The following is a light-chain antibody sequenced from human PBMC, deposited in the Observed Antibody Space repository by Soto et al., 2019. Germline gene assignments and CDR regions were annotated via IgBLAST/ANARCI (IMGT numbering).Light chain of an antibody. Sequence: QSVLTQPASVSGSPGQSITISCTGTSSDVGGYEYVSWYQQHPGKAPKRIIYDVSDRPSGVSNRFSGSKSGNTASLAISGLQAEDDADYYCSSYTTSSPLGVFGTGTKLTVL. CDR1: SSDVGGYEY. CDR3: SSYTTSSPLGV. V-gene: IGLV2-14*03. CDR2: DVS. J-gene: IGLJ1*01.